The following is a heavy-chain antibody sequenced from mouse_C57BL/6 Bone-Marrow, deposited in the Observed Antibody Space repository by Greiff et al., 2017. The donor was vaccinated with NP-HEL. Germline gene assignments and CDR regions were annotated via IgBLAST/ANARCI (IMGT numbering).Heavy chain of an antibody. CDR1: GFTFSDYG. CDR3: APYYYAPFAY. J-gene: IGHJ3*01. Sequence: EVKLMESGGGLVKPGGSLKLSCAASGFTFSDYGMHWVRQAPEKGLEWVAYISSGSSTIYYVDTVKGRFTISRDNAKNTLFLQMTSLRSEDTAMYYCAPYYYAPFAYWGQGTLVTVSA. D-gene: IGHD1-1*01. CDR2: ISSGSSTI. V-gene: IGHV5-17*01.